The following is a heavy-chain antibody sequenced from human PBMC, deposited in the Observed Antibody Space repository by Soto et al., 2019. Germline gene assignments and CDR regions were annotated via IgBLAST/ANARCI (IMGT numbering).Heavy chain of an antibody. Sequence: QVQLVQSGAEVQKPGSSVKVSCKASGGTFNSYAISWVRQAPGQGLEGMGGIIPIFGTANYAQKFQGRVTISADKSTSTVYMELSSLRSEDTAVYYCARALYSNYNYYYYGMDVWGQGTTVTVSS. CDR2: IIPIFGTA. D-gene: IGHD4-4*01. CDR1: GGTFNSYA. J-gene: IGHJ6*02. V-gene: IGHV1-69*06. CDR3: ARALYSNYNYYYYGMDV.